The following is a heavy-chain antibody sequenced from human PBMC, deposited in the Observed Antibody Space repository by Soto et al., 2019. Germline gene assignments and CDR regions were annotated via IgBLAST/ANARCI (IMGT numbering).Heavy chain of an antibody. V-gene: IGHV3-30*03. Sequence: PGGSLRLSCAASGFTFSSYGMHWVRQAPGKGLEWVAVISYDGSNKYYADSVKGRLTISRDNSKNTPYLQMNSLRAEDTAVYYCATDSVVGYCSGPGLNYYLYGMDAWGQGTSVTVSS. CDR3: ATDSVVGYCSGPGLNYYLYGMDA. CDR1: GFTFSSYG. J-gene: IGHJ6*02. D-gene: IGHD3-10*01. CDR2: ISYDGSNK.